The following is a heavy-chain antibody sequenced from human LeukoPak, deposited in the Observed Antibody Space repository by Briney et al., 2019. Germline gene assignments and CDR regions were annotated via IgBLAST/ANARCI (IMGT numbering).Heavy chain of an antibody. V-gene: IGHV4-39*01. CDR1: GVSISSSSYY. J-gene: IGHJ3*02. D-gene: IGHD3-16*01. CDR2: IYYSGST. CDR3: ARREDYDPSHAFDI. Sequence: PSETLSLTCTVSGVSISSSSYYWGWIRQPPGKGLEWIGSIYYSGSTYYNPSLKSRVTISVDTSKNQFSLKLSSVTAADTAVYYCARREDYDPSHAFDIWGQGTMVTVSS.